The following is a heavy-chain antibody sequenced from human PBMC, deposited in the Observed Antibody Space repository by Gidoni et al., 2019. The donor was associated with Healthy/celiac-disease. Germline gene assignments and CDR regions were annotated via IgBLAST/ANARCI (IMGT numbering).Heavy chain of an antibody. CDR3: ARDRGHYFDY. Sequence: QGQLVASGGGVVQPGRSLRRSCGVSGFTFSSYGMHWVRQAPGKGLEWVAVIWYDGSNKYYADSVKGRFTISRDNSKNTLYLQMNSLRAEDTAVYYCARDRGHYFDYWGQGTLVTVSS. D-gene: IGHD1-26*01. CDR1: GFTFSSYG. J-gene: IGHJ4*02. V-gene: IGHV3-33*01. CDR2: IWYDGSNK.